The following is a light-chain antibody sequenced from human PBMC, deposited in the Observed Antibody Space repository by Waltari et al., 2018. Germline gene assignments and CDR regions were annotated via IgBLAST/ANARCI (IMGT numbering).Light chain of an antibody. CDR1: QSVSSHD. V-gene: IGKV3-20*01. J-gene: IGKJ5*01. CDR2: GAS. Sequence: EIVLAQSPDTLSLSPGERATLSCRASQSVSSHDLTLYQQKPGQAPRLRICGASSRATGIPDRVSRSRSGTDFTLTISRLEPEDFATDYCQQYGSSFPVTYGQGTRLEIK. CDR3: QQYGSSFPVT.